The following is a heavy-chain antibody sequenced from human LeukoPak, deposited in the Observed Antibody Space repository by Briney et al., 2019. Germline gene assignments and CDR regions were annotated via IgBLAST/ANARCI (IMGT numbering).Heavy chain of an antibody. D-gene: IGHD4-17*01. Sequence: GGSLRLSCAASGFTFSSYGMTWVRQAPGKGLEWVASIKQEGREKYYVDSVKGRFTISRDNAKNSLFLQMNSLRAEDTAVYYCAREWAFGNDYGDYPHWGQGLLVTVSS. J-gene: IGHJ4*02. V-gene: IGHV3-7*01. CDR3: AREWAFGNDYGDYPH. CDR1: GFTFSSYG. CDR2: IKQEGREK.